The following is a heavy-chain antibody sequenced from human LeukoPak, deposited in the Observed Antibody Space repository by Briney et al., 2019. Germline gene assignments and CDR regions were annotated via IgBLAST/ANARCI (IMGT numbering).Heavy chain of an antibody. CDR3: AREALLTGTNHDDY. D-gene: IGHD1-7*01. V-gene: IGHV4-4*07. CDR2: IYTSGST. J-gene: IGHJ4*02. CDR1: GGSISNYY. Sequence: PETLSLTCTVSGGSISNYYWSWIRQPAGKGLEWIGRIYTSGSTNYSPSLKSRVTISVDKSKNQFSLKLSSVTAADTAVYYCAREALLTGTNHDDYWGQGTLVTVSS.